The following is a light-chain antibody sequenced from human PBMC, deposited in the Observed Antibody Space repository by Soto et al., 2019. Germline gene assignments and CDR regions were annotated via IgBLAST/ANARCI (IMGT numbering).Light chain of an antibody. Sequence: DIVMTQSPLSLPVTPGEPASISCSSSQSLLHTDGYNYLDWYLQKPGQCPQLLIYVGSKRASGVHDRFSGSGSGSDFALKIIRVEPEDVEVYYCMQDLQTPAYTFGEGTQMEIK. CDR1: QSLLHTDGYNY. J-gene: IGKJ2*01. CDR2: VGS. CDR3: MQDLQTPAYT. V-gene: IGKV2-28*01.